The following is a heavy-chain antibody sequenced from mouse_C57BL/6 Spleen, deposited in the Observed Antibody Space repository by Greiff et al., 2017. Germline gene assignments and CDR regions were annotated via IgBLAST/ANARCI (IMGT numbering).Heavy chain of an antibody. CDR3: ARGGSIDYDYDEAWFAY. V-gene: IGHV1-19*01. CDR2: INPYNGGT. J-gene: IGHJ3*01. D-gene: IGHD2-4*01. Sequence: SGPVLVKPGASVKMSCKASGYTFTDYYMNWVKQSHGKSLEWIGVINPYNGGTSYNQKFKGKATLTVDQSSSTAYMELNSLTSEDSAVYYCARGGSIDYDYDEAWFAYWGQGTLVTVSA. CDR1: GYTFTDYY.